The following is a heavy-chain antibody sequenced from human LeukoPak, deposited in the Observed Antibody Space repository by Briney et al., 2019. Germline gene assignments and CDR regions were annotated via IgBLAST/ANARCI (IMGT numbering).Heavy chain of an antibody. J-gene: IGHJ6*03. CDR1: GGSISSYY. CDR2: IYTSGST. Sequence: PSETLSLTCTVSGGSISSYYWSWIRQPPGKGLEWIGYIYTSGSTNYNPSLKSRVTISVDTSKNQFSLKLSSVTAADTAVYYCARLLFSEGYVTNYYFHYLEVRGKGTTVTVSS. V-gene: IGHV4-4*09. D-gene: IGHD2-21*01. CDR3: ARLLFSEGYVTNYYFHYLEV.